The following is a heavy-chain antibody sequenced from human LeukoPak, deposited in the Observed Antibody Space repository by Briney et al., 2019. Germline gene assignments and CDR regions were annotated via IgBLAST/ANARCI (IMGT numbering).Heavy chain of an antibody. CDR3: ARIPNSQRHFDY. CDR1: GYSFSSYY. J-gene: IGHJ4*02. D-gene: IGHD2-2*02. Sequence: ASVKVSCKASGYSFSSYYMHWVRQAPGQGLEWMGIINPSGGSTSYAQNFQGRVTMTRDTSTSTVYMELSSLRSEDTAVYYCARIPNSQRHFDYWGRGTLVTVSS. CDR2: INPSGGST. V-gene: IGHV1-46*01.